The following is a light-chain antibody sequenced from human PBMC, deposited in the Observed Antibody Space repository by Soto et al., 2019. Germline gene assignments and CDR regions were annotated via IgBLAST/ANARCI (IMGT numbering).Light chain of an antibody. V-gene: IGKV1-9*01. Sequence: IQLTQSPSSLSASVGDRVTITCRASQDIAIYLAWYQQKPGEAPKLLIYAASTLYGGVPSRFSGSGSGTDCALPLTRLQAEGFATYYCQQLRMYPSTFGGGTQVEIK. CDR3: QQLRMYPST. CDR2: AAS. CDR1: QDIAIY. J-gene: IGKJ4*01.